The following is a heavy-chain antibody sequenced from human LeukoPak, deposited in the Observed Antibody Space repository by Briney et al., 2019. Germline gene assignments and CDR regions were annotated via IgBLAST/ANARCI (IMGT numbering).Heavy chain of an antibody. CDR2: ISSSSSYI. V-gene: IGHV3-21*01. CDR3: ARGRSSSSQPDY. Sequence: GGSLRLSCAASGFTFSSYSMDWVRQAPGKGLEWVSSISSSSSYIYYADSVKGRFTISRDNAKNSLYLQMNSLRAEDTAVYYCARGRSSSSQPDYWGQGTLVTVSS. CDR1: GFTFSSYS. D-gene: IGHD6-6*01. J-gene: IGHJ4*02.